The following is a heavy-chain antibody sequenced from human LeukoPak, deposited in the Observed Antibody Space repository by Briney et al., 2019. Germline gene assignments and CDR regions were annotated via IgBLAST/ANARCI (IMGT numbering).Heavy chain of an antibody. D-gene: IGHD3-10*01. J-gene: IGHJ6*02. CDR1: GFTFSSYA. V-gene: IGHV3-23*01. CDR3: AKGLGDGSGSYYRSYYYYGMDV. CDR2: ISGSGGST. Sequence: PGGSLRLSCAASGFTFSSYAMSWVRQAPGKGLEWVSAISGSGGSTYYADSVKGRFTISIDNSKRRLDVQMNSLRAEDTAVYYCAKGLGDGSGSYYRSYYYYGMDVWGQGTTVTVSS.